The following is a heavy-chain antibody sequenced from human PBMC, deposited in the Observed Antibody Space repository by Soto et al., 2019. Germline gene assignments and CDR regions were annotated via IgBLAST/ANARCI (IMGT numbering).Heavy chain of an antibody. J-gene: IGHJ5*02. CDR3: ARSRSARAWFDP. Sequence: QVQLVQSGAEVKKPGASVKVSCKASGYTFTSYDINWVRQATGQGLEWMGWMNPNSVNTGYAQKFQGRVTMTRNTSISTAYMELSSLRSEDTAVYFCARSRSARAWFDPWGQGTLVTVSS. D-gene: IGHD3-10*01. CDR1: GYTFTSYD. V-gene: IGHV1-8*01. CDR2: MNPNSVNT.